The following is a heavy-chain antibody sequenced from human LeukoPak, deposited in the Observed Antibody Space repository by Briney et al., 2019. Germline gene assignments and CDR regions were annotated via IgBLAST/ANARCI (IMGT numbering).Heavy chain of an antibody. CDR3: SLARSEYHYGVDV. CDR2: TYYRSKWYY. J-gene: IGHJ6*02. V-gene: IGHV6-1*01. CDR1: GDSVSSISVA. Sequence: SQTLSLTCAISGDSVSSISVAWNWIRQSPSRGLEWLRRTYYRSKWYYEYAVSVKSRINISPDTSKNQFSLQLTSVTPEDTAVYYCSLARSEYHYGVDVWGQGTTVTVSS.